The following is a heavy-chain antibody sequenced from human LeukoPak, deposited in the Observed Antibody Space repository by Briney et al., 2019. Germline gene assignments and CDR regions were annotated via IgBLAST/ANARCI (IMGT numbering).Heavy chain of an antibody. D-gene: IGHD5-24*01. Sequence: GGSLRLSCATSGLAFSNFWIYWVRQAPGKGLEWVASIKPDGSEDFYADSVKGRFNISRDNAKNSLFLQMTNLKAEDTAVYYCAVDRRFKIFDYWGQGTMVTVSP. CDR2: IKPDGSED. CDR3: AVDRRFKIFDY. J-gene: IGHJ4*02. V-gene: IGHV3-7*01. CDR1: GLAFSNFW.